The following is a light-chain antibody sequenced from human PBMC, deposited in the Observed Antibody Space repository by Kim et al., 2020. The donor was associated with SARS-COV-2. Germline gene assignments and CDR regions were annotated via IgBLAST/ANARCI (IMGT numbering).Light chain of an antibody. CDR1: ESISNN. CDR2: GAS. V-gene: IGKV3-15*01. CDR3: NYYNGRPPALP. J-gene: IGKJ5*01. Sequence: EIVMTQSPATLSVSPGERATLSCRASESISNNLAWYQHKPGQAPRLLIYGASTRATGIPARFSGSGSGTDFTLTVSSLQSEDFAVYYCNYYNGRPPALPFGQG.